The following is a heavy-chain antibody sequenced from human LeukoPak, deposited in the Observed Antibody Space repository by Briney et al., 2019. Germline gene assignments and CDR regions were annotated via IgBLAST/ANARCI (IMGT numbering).Heavy chain of an antibody. J-gene: IGHJ4*02. Sequence: GGSLRLSCAGSGFTFNNYAMSWVRRAPRKGLEWVSTIMIGGDGKHYADSVKGRFTISRDRPESTLYLQMNGLRADDTAVYYCVRAAPRDCSPASCSLLDTWGQGTLVTVSS. CDR1: GFTFNNYA. V-gene: IGHV3-23*01. CDR2: IMIGGDGK. D-gene: IGHD2-2*01. CDR3: VRAAPRDCSPASCSLLDT.